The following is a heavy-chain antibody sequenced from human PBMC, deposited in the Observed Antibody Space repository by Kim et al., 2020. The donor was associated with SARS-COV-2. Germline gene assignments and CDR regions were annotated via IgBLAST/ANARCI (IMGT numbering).Heavy chain of an antibody. CDR2: IYYSGIT. J-gene: IGHJ4*02. Sequence: SETLSLTCTVSGGSISSYYWSWIRQPPGKGLEWIGYIYYSGITNYNPSLKSRVTISVDTSKNQFSLKLSSVTAADTAVYYCARGRRGTTVTGLFGGVGLPMYYFAYWGQGTLVTVSS. D-gene: IGHD4-17*01. CDR1: GGSISSYY. V-gene: IGHV4-59*08. CDR3: ARGRRGTTVTGLFGGVGLPMYYFAY.